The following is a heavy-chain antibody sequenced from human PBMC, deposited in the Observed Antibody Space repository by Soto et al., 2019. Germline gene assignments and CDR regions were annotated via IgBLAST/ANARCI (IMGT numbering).Heavy chain of an antibody. Sequence: EVQLLESGGGLVQPGGSLRLSCAASGFTFSSYAMSWVRQAPGKVLEWVSAISGSGGSTYYADSVRGRFTISRDNSKNTLYLQMNSLRAEDTAVYYCAQPLNPADIVVVVAATYFDYWGQGTLVTVSS. J-gene: IGHJ4*02. D-gene: IGHD2-15*01. CDR1: GFTFSSYA. CDR3: AQPLNPADIVVVVAATYFDY. CDR2: ISGSGGST. V-gene: IGHV3-23*01.